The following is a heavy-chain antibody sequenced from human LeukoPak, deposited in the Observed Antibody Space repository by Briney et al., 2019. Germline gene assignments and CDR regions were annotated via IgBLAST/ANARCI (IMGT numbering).Heavy chain of an antibody. Sequence: PSETLSLTCTVSGDFITAYYWSWIRQPPGKGLEWIGSIYYSGSTYYNPSLKSRVTISVDTSKNQFSLKLSSVTAADTAVYYCARFNSGSYQHYFDYWGQGTLVTVSS. D-gene: IGHD1-26*01. V-gene: IGHV4-39*07. J-gene: IGHJ4*02. CDR3: ARFNSGSYQHYFDY. CDR1: GDFITAYY. CDR2: IYYSGST.